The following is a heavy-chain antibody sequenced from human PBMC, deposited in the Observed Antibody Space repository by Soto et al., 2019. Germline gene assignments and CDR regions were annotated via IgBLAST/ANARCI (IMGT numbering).Heavy chain of an antibody. CDR2: ISSSGANT. J-gene: IGHJ4*02. CDR3: AKGTVDY. CDR1: GLTFSNYG. Sequence: PGGSLRLSCAVSGLTFSNYGMIWVRQAPGKGLEWVSDISSSGANTYYADAVKGRFTISRDNSKNTLFLQMNSLRADDTAVYYCAKGTVDYWGLGTLVTVSS. V-gene: IGHV3-23*01.